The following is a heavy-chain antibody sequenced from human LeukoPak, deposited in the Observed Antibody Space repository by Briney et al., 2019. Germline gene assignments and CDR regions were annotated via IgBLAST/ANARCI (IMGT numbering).Heavy chain of an antibody. CDR2: IYYSGST. D-gene: IGHD2-15*01. CDR3: ARGVGPRYCSGGSCRRYYMDV. V-gene: IGHV4-39*07. CDR1: GGSISSSSYY. Sequence: SETLSLTCTVSGGSISSSSYYWGWIRQPPGKGLEWIGSIYYSGSTNYNPSLKSRVTISVDTSKNQFSLKLCSVTAADTAVYYCARGVGPRYCSGGSCRRYYMDVWGKGTTVTVSS. J-gene: IGHJ6*03.